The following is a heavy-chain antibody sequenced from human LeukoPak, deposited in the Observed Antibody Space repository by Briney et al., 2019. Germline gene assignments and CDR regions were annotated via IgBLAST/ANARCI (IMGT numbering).Heavy chain of an antibody. CDR1: GYSIRSDYY. V-gene: IGHV4-38-2*02. D-gene: IGHD6-13*01. CDR3: ARQARSSSWYYGLWFDP. J-gene: IGHJ5*02. CDR2: IYHSGST. Sequence: PSETLSLTCTVSGYSIRSDYYWGWIRQPPGKGLEWIGGIYHSGSTYYNPSLKSRVTISVDTSKNQFSLNLSSVAAADTAVYYCARQARSSSWYYGLWFDPWGQGTLVTVSS.